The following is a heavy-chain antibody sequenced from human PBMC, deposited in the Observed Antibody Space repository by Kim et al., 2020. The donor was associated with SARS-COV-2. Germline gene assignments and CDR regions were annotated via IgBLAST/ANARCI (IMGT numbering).Heavy chain of an antibody. Sequence: SETLSLTCTVSGGSISAGNYYWAWIRQPPGKGLEWIGTVYYTGTTYYNPSLKSRVTISVDTSRNQFSLKLTAADTAVYYCVRHGAKFYFDYWGQGTLVTV. D-gene: IGHD3-16*01. CDR2: VYYTGTT. V-gene: IGHV4-39*01. J-gene: IGHJ4*02. CDR3: VRHGAKFYFDY. CDR1: GGSISAGNYY.